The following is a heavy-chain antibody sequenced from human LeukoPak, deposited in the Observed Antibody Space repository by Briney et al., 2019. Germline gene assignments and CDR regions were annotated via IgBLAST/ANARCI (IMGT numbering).Heavy chain of an antibody. V-gene: IGHV3-23*01. CDR1: GFTFSSYA. J-gene: IGHJ4*02. CDR2: ISGSGGST. D-gene: IGHD3-22*01. Sequence: GGSLRLSCAASGFTFSSYAMSWVRQAPGKGLEWVSAISGSGGSTYYADSVKGRFTISRDNSKNTLYLQMNSLRAEDTAVYYCASTYDSSGYYLRYFDYWGQGTLVTVSS. CDR3: ASTYDSSGYYLRYFDY.